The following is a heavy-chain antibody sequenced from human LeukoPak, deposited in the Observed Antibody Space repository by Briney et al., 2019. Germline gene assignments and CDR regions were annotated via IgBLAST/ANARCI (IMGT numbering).Heavy chain of an antibody. CDR2: IKSDGSQK. CDR1: GFTFSDYY. J-gene: IGHJ4*02. Sequence: GGSLRLSCAASGFTFSDYYMTWIRQTPGKGLEWVAHIKSDGSQKFYVDSLKGRFTISRGNAEKSLYLQMDSLRAEDTAVYYCARRGNYYDYWGQGTLVTVSS. CDR3: ARRGNYYDY. D-gene: IGHD1-26*01. V-gene: IGHV3-7*01.